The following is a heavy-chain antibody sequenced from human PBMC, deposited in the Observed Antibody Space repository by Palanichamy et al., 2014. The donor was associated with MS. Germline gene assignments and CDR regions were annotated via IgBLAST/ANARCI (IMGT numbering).Heavy chain of an antibody. CDR1: GFTFSTCA. CDR3: AKSPFIVQGWFDP. CDR2: IVGSGAIT. Sequence: EVQLLESGGGLVQPGGSLRLSCAASGFTFSTCAMSWVRQAPGKGLEWVSGIVGSGAITYYAESVKGRFTISRDDSKNTLFLQMNSLRAGDTAVYYCAKSPFIVQGWFDPWGQGTLVTVSS. V-gene: IGHV3-23*01. D-gene: IGHD6-6*01. J-gene: IGHJ5*02.